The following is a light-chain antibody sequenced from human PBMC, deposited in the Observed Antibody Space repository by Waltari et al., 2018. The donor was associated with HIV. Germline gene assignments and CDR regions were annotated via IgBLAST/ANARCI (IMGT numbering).Light chain of an antibody. Sequence: DIRVTPSPSSVSASARARVPPTCRASQDVGNWLAWYQQNPGKAPELLIHDISTLQSGVPSRFSGSGSGTDFTLTISSLQPEDIATYYCQQANIFPLTFGGGTKVEIK. CDR2: DIS. CDR1: QDVGNW. CDR3: QQANIFPLT. V-gene: IGKV1-12*01. J-gene: IGKJ4*01.